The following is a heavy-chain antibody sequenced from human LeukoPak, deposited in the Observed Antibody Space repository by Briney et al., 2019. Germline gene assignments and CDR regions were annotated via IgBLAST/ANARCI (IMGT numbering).Heavy chain of an antibody. V-gene: IGHV5-51*01. CDR3: GRIPAAGSLKGSFDI. CDR1: GYSFTNYW. D-gene: IGHD6-13*01. Sequence: GESLKISCKGSGYSFTNYWIGWVRQMPGKGLEWMGIIYPGDSDSRIRPSFQGQVTISADKSISTAYLQWSSLKASDTAMYYCGRIPAAGSLKGSFDIWGQGTMVTVSS. J-gene: IGHJ3*02. CDR2: IYPGDSDS.